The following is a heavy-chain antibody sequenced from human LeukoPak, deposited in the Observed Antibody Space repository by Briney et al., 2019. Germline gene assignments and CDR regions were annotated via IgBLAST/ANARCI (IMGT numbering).Heavy chain of an antibody. CDR2: ISSSSYI. D-gene: IGHD3-22*01. J-gene: IGHJ4*02. Sequence: GGSLRLSCAASGFTFSSYSMNWVRQAPGKGLEWVSSISSSSYIYYADSVKGRFTISRDNAKNSLYLQMNSLRAEDTAVYYCARDTFGVGSYYDSSGGSFDYWGQGTLVTVSS. CDR1: GFTFSSYS. CDR3: ARDTFGVGSYYDSSGGSFDY. V-gene: IGHV3-21*01.